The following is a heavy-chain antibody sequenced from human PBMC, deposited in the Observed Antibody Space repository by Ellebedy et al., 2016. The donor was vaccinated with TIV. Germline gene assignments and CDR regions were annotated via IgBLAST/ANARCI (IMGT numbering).Heavy chain of an antibody. Sequence: AASVKVSCKGSGYTFTNHGITWVRQAPGQGLEWMGWVSAYAQKFQDRVTMTTDTSTSSGYMGLRSLRSDDTAVYFCATGRSMIRGFDYWGQGTLVTVSS. J-gene: IGHJ4*02. D-gene: IGHD3-10*01. CDR3: ATGRSMIRGFDY. CDR1: GYTFTNHG. V-gene: IGHV1-18*01. CDR2: VSA.